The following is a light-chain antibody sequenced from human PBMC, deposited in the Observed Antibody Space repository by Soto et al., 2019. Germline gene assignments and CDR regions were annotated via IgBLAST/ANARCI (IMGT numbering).Light chain of an antibody. V-gene: IGLV2-14*01. CDR2: EVT. J-gene: IGLJ1*01. CDR3: NSYTALRNRV. CDR1: SSDVGAYNY. Sequence: QSALTQPASVSGSPGQSITISCTGTSSDVGAYNYVSWYQQHPGKAPKLLIYEVTNRPSGVSNRFSGSKSGNTASLTISGLQAEDEADYYGNSYTALRNRVFGTGTKLTVL.